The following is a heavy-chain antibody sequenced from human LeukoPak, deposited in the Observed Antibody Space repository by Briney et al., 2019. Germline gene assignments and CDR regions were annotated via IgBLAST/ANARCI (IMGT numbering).Heavy chain of an antibody. CDR3: ANGKGEFGVVIPNTQRYPRAQMHYYYYGMDV. CDR1: GGSVSSGSYY. D-gene: IGHD3-3*01. Sequence: PSETLSLTCTVSGGSVSSGSYYWSWIRQPPGKGLEWIGYIYYSGSTNYNPSLKSRVTISVDTSKNQFSLKLSSVTAADTAVYYCANGKGEFGVVIPNTQRYPRAQMHYYYYGMDVWGQGTTVTVSS. CDR2: IYYSGST. V-gene: IGHV4-61*01. J-gene: IGHJ6*02.